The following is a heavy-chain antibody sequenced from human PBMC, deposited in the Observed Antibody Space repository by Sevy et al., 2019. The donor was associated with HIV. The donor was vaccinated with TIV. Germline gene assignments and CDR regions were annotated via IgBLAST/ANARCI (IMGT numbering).Heavy chain of an antibody. CDR2: IWYDGSNK. Sequence: GGSLRLSCAASGFTFSSYGMHWVRQAPGKGLEWVAFIWYDGSNKYYADSVKGRFTISRDNSKNTLYLQMNSLRAEDTAVYYCAKLAIAAAGISFKYYYYYGMDVWGQGTTVTVSS. D-gene: IGHD6-13*01. V-gene: IGHV3-30*02. CDR1: GFTFSSYG. J-gene: IGHJ6*02. CDR3: AKLAIAAAGISFKYYYYYGMDV.